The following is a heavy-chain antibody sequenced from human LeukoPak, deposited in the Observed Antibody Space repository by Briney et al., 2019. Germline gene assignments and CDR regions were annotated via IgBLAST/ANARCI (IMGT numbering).Heavy chain of an antibody. CDR2: IYYSGST. J-gene: IGHJ4*02. CDR3: ARWDSSGSHFDY. Sequence: PSETLSLTCTVSGGSISSYYWSWIRQPPGKGLEWIGYIYYSGSTNYNPSLKSRATISVDTSKNQFSLKLSSVTAADTAVYYCARWDSSGSHFDYWGQGTLVTVSS. V-gene: IGHV4-59*01. D-gene: IGHD3-22*01. CDR1: GGSISSYY.